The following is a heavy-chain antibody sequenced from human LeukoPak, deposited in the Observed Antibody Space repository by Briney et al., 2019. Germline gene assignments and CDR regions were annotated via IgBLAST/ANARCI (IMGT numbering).Heavy chain of an antibody. Sequence: PGGSLRLSCAASGFTFDDYAMHWVRQAPGKGLEWVSGISWNRGSIGYADSVKGRLTISRDNAENSLYLQMNSLRPEDTALYYCAKDMAGTTGAFDIWGQGTMVTVSS. CDR1: GFTFDDYA. J-gene: IGHJ3*02. V-gene: IGHV3-9*01. CDR2: ISWNRGSI. CDR3: AKDMAGTTGAFDI. D-gene: IGHD1-14*01.